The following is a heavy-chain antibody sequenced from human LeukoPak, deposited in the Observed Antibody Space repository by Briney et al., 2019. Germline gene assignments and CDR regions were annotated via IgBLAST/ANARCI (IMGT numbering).Heavy chain of an antibody. V-gene: IGHV3-9*01. CDR3: AKDIVDSGYDSAALDH. J-gene: IGHJ4*02. CDR2: ISWNSGSI. D-gene: IGHD5-12*01. CDR1: GFTFDDYA. Sequence: GGSLRLSCAASGFTFDDYAMHWVRQAPGKGLEWVSGISWNSGSIDYADSVKGRFTISRDNSKNSLYLQMNSLRAEDTAVYYCAKDIVDSGYDSAALDHWGQGTLVTVSS.